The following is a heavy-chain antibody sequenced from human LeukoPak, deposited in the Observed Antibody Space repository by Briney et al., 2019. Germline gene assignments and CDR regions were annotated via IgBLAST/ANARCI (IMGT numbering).Heavy chain of an antibody. CDR2: INPRGGSA. CDR1: GGTFSSYA. D-gene: IGHD3-10*01. Sequence: ASVKVSCKASGGTFSSYAISWVRQVPGQGLEWMGIINPRGGSASSAQKFQGRVTLTRDTSTSTVYMELSRLRSEDTALYYCARDYHGSGSLTTFDYWGQGTLVTVSS. J-gene: IGHJ4*02. V-gene: IGHV1-46*01. CDR3: ARDYHGSGSLTTFDY.